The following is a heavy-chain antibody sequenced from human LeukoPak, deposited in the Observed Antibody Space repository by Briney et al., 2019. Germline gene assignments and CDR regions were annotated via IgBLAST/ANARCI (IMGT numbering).Heavy chain of an antibody. Sequence: GRSLRLSCAASRFTFNNNGMHWVRQAPGKGLEWVAVVSYDGNKKYYADSVKGRFTISRDNSKNTLYVQMNSLRVEDTAVYYCVKSISSSGNWFDSWGQGTLVTVSS. CDR1: RFTFNNNG. V-gene: IGHV3-30*18. CDR3: VKSISSSGNWFDS. D-gene: IGHD6-6*01. CDR2: VSYDGNKK. J-gene: IGHJ5*01.